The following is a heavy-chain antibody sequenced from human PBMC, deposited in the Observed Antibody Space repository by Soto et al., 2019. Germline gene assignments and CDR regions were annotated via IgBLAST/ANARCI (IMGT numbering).Heavy chain of an antibody. V-gene: IGHV4-31*03. CDR2: IYYRGNT. CDR3: ARGWYYYGMDV. Sequence: SETLSLTCTVSGGSISSADYYWKWIRQRPGKGLEWIGNIYYRGNTNYNPSLKSRIIMSMDMSENQFSLKLTSVTAADTAVYYCARGWYYYGMDVWGQGTTGTVSS. J-gene: IGHJ6*02. CDR1: GGSISSADYY.